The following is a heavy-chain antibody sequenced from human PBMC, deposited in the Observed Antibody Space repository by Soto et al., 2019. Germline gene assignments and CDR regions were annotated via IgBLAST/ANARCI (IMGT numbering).Heavy chain of an antibody. V-gene: IGHV1-18*01. CDR3: ARGDYIWGSYRYVQYYFDY. D-gene: IGHD3-16*02. J-gene: IGHJ4*02. CDR2: ISAYNGNT. CDR1: GYTFTSYG. Sequence: VKVSCKASGYTFTSYGISWVRQAPGQGLEWMGWISAYNGNTNYSQKLQGRVTMTTDTSTSTAYMELRSLRSDDTAVYYCARGDYIWGSYRYVQYYFDYWGQGTLVTSPQ.